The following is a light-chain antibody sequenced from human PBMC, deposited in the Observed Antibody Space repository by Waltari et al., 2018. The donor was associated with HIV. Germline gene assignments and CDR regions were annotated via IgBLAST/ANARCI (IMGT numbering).Light chain of an antibody. CDR2: GAS. CDR3: QQYGNSPLT. J-gene: IGKJ4*01. Sequence: IVLTQSPGTLSLSPAERATLSCRASQSISSSDLAWYQQKPGQAPRLLIYGASSGATGIPDRFSGSGSGTDFTLTISRLEPEDFAVYYCQQYGNSPLTFGGGTKVEIK. CDR1: QSISSSD. V-gene: IGKV3-20*01.